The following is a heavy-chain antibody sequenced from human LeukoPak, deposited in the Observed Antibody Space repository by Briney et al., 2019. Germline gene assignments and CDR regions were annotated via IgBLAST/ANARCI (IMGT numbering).Heavy chain of an antibody. D-gene: IGHD1-1*01. CDR2: IYTSGST. CDR1: GGSISSYY. CDR3: ARHPAWNRYYYYYMDV. J-gene: IGHJ6*03. V-gene: IGHV4-4*09. Sequence: PSETLSLTCTVSGGSISSYYWSWIRQPPGKGLEWIGYIYTSGSTNYNPSLKSRVTISVDTSKNQFSLQLRSVTAADTAVYYCARHPAWNRYYYYYMDVWGKGTTVTVSS.